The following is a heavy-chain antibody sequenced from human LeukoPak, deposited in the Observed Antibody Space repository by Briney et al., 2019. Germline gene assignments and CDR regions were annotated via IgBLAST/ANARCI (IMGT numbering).Heavy chain of an antibody. CDR1: GFTFSSYA. D-gene: IGHD6-13*01. CDR2: ISSSGDNT. V-gene: IGHV3-23*01. CDR3: ANRGSSWYYFDY. Sequence: PGGSLRLSCAASGFTFSSYAMNSVRQAPGKGLEWVSAISSSGDNTYYADSVKGRFTISRDNSRNTLYLQMNSLRAEDTAVYYCANRGSSWYYFDYWGQGTLVTVSS. J-gene: IGHJ4*02.